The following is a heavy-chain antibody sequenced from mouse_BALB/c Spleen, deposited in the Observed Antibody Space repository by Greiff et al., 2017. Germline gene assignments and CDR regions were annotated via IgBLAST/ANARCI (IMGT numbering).Heavy chain of an antibody. CDR3: AREADGYYLDY. V-gene: IGHV2-9*02. Sequence: VKLQESGPGLVAPSQSLSITCTVSGFSLTSYGVHWVRQPPGKGLEWLGVIWAGGSTNYNSALMSRLSISKDNSKSQVFLKMNSLQTDDTAMYYCAREADGYYLDYWGQGTSVTVSA. CDR1: GFSLTSYG. J-gene: IGHJ4*01. CDR2: IWAGGST. D-gene: IGHD2-3*01.